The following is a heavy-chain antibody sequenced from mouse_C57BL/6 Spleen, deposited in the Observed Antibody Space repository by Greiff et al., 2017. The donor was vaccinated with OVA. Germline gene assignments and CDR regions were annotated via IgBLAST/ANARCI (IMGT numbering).Heavy chain of an antibody. CDR1: GYTFTEYT. J-gene: IGHJ4*01. V-gene: IGHV1-62-2*01. Sequence: VQVVESGAELVKPGASVKLSCKASGYTFTEYTIHWVKQRSGQGLEWIGWFYPGSGSIKYNEKFKDKATLTADKSSSTVYMELSRLTSEDSAVYFCAKHDRGYYSNLPFMDYWGQGTSVTVSS. CDR3: AKHDRGYYSNLPFMDY. D-gene: IGHD2-5*01. CDR2: FYPGSGSI.